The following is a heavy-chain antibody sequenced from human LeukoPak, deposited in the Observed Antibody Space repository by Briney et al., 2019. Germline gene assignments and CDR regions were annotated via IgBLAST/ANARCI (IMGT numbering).Heavy chain of an antibody. J-gene: IGHJ4*02. D-gene: IGHD6-13*01. CDR2: IYYSGST. CDR1: GGSISSYY. CDR3: ARSSSWYYFDY. Sequence: SETLSLTCTVSGGSISSYYWSWIRQPPGKGLEWIGYIYYSGSTNYNPSLKSRVTISADTSKNQFSLKLSSVTAADTAVYYCARSSSWYYFDYWGQGTLVTVSS. V-gene: IGHV4-59*01.